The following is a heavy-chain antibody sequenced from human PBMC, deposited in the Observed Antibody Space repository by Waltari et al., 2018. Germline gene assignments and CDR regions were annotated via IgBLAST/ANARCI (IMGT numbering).Heavy chain of an antibody. CDR2: IKPDGSQQ. Sequence: EVQLVDSGGGLVQPGGSMRLSCAAAGFTLGRNGMSWVGQAPGRGLEWLANIKPDGSQQYYVDSVRGRFSISRDNAKNSLYLQLNSLRAEDTAIYYCARDFNWGWDFWGQGTLVTVSS. J-gene: IGHJ4*02. D-gene: IGHD7-27*01. V-gene: IGHV3-7*03. CDR3: ARDFNWGWDF. CDR1: GFTLGRNG.